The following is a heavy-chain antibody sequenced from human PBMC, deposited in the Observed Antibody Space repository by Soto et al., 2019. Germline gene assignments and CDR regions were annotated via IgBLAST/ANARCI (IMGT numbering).Heavy chain of an antibody. CDR2: LYYNVGT. CDR1: GSSISSSGYY. V-gene: IGHV4-39*01. CDR3: ARPPSRHWVAY. J-gene: IGHJ4*02. Sequence: SETLSLTCTVSGSSISSSGYYWGWIRQPPGRGLEWIGSLYYNVGTYYNPSLKSRVTISADTSANQFSLMVNSVTAADTAIYYCARPPSRHWVAYWGQGTLVTVSS. D-gene: IGHD3-16*01.